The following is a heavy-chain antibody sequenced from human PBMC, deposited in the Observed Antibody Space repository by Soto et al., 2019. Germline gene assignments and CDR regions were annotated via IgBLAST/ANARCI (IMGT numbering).Heavy chain of an antibody. CDR2: ISSSSSTI. CDR1: GFTFSSYS. V-gene: IGHV3-48*02. J-gene: IGHJ6*02. CDR3: ARDRSAGGYYYYFGMDV. Sequence: GGSLRLSCAASGFTFSSYSRNWVRQAPGKGLEWVSYISSSSSTIHYADSVKGRFTISRDNAKNSLYLQMNSLRDEDTAVYYCARDRSAGGYYYYFGMDVWGQGTTVTVYS.